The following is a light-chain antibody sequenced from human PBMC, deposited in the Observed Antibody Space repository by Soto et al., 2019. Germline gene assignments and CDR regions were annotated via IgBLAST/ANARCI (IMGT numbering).Light chain of an antibody. V-gene: IGKV1D-8*03. CDR3: QHLRIYPST. J-gene: IGKJ4*01. Sequence: VIWMTQSPSLLSASTGDRVTISCRISQGISSYLAWYQQKPGKVPRLLIYAASTLQSGVPPRFSGSGSGTDFALTITSLQAEDFATYYCQHLRIYPSTFGGGTKVDIK. CDR2: AAS. CDR1: QGISSY.